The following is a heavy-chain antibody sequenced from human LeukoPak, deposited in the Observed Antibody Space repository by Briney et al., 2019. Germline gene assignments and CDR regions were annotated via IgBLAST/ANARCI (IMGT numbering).Heavy chain of an antibody. CDR2: IHYHENT. CDR3: ARGGYSPGY. Sequence: SETLSLTCTVSGGSISSSSDYWGWIRQAPGKGLEWIGSIHYHENTYYNSSLKSRVTISVDTSKNQFSLKLNSVTAADTAVYSCARGGYSPGYWGQGTLVTVSS. J-gene: IGHJ4*02. D-gene: IGHD5-18*01. V-gene: IGHV4-39*01. CDR1: GGSISSSSDY.